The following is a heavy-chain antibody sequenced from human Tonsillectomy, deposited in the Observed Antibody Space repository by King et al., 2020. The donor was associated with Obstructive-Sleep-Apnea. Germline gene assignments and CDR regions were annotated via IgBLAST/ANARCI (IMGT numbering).Heavy chain of an antibody. D-gene: IGHD3-9*01. CDR1: GGSISSSSYY. V-gene: IGHV4-39*07. CDR3: ARAVRYFDWCFDY. J-gene: IGHJ4*02. CDR2: IYYIWSP. Sequence: QLQESGPGLVKPSETLSLTCTVSGGSISSSSYYWGWIRQPPGKGLEWIGRIYYIWSPSYTPSLKSRVTISVDTSKNQFSLKLSSVTAADTAVYYCARAVRYFDWCFDYWGQGTLVTVSS.